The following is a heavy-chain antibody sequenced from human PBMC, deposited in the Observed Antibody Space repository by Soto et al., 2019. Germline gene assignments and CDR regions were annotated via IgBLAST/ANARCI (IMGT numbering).Heavy chain of an antibody. J-gene: IGHJ4*02. CDR1: GFTFSSYG. Sequence: GGSLRLSCAASGFTFSSYGMHWVRQAPGKGLEWVAVISYDGSNKYYADSVKGRFTISRDNSKNTLYLQMNGLRAEDTAVYYCAKEPPYSSGWYVDYWGQGTLVTVSS. CDR2: ISYDGSNK. D-gene: IGHD6-19*01. CDR3: AKEPPYSSGWYVDY. V-gene: IGHV3-30*18.